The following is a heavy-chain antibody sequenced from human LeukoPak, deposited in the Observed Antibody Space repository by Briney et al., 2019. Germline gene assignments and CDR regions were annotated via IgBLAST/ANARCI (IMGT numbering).Heavy chain of an antibody. Sequence: ASVKVSCKASGYTFTSYDINWVRQAPGQGLEWMGGLTPTTGNTGYAQKFQGRVTITRDTSIGTTYLELSSLRSEDTAMYYGARGETQCMDYWGQGTLVTVSS. CDR2: LTPTTGNT. CDR1: GYTFTSYD. J-gene: IGHJ4*02. D-gene: IGHD2-8*01. V-gene: IGHV1-8*03. CDR3: ARGETQCMDY.